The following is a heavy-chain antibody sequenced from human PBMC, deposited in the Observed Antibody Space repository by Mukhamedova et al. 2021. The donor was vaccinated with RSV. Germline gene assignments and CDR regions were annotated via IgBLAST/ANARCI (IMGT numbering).Heavy chain of an antibody. D-gene: IGHD4-17*01. V-gene: IGHV4-34*01. Sequence: GYHWSWIRQPPGKGLEWIGEINNSGSTNYNPSLKSRVTISVDTSKNQFSLKVSSVTAADTAVYYCTRRPVTTLFKLNYWYFDLWG. CDR1: GYH. CDR2: INNSGST. J-gene: IGHJ2*01. CDR3: TRRPVTTLFKLNYWYFDL.